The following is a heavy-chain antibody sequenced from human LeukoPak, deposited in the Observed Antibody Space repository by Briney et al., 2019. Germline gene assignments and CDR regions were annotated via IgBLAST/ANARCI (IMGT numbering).Heavy chain of an antibody. CDR3: AKVAYYYGSGSRYYYFGMDV. CDR2: ISGSGGAT. J-gene: IGHJ6*02. V-gene: IGHV3-23*01. CDR1: GFTFSSYA. Sequence: PGGSLRLSCAASGFTFSSYAMSWVRQAPGKGLEWVSAISGSGGATYYADSVQGRLTISRDNSKSTLYLQMNSLRAEDTAVYYCAKVAYYYGSGSRYYYFGMDVWGQGTTVTVSS. D-gene: IGHD3-10*01.